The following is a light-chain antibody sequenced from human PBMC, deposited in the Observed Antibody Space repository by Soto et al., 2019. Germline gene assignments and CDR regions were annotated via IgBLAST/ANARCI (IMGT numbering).Light chain of an antibody. CDR1: SSNLGAGYD. Sequence: QSVLTQPPSVSGAPGQRVTLSCTGNSSNLGAGYDVHWYQQLPGAAPKLVIYRNNQRPSGVPDRFSGSKSGTSASLAIRGLRSEDEADYYCAAWDDSLSGLYVFGTGTKLTVL. CDR2: RNN. CDR3: AAWDDSLSGLYV. J-gene: IGLJ1*01. V-gene: IGLV1-47*01.